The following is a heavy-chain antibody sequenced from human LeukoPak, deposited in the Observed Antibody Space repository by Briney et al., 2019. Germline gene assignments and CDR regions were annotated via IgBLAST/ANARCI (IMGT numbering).Heavy chain of an antibody. Sequence: ASVKVSCKASGYTFTGYYMHWVRQAPGQGLGWMGWINPNSGGTNYAQKFQGRVTMTRDTSISTAYMELSRLRSDDTAVYYCARDKEPTSSSSWFDPWGQGTLVTVSS. D-gene: IGHD6-13*01. J-gene: IGHJ5*02. CDR1: GYTFTGYY. CDR2: INPNSGGT. CDR3: ARDKEPTSSSSWFDP. V-gene: IGHV1-2*02.